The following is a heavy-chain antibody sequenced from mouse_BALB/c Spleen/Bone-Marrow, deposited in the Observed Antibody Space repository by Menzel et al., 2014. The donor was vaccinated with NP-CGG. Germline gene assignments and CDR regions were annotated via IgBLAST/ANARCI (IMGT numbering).Heavy chain of an antibody. CDR1: GFDFSRYW. Sequence: EVKLMDSGGGLVQPGGSLKLSCAASGFDFSRYWMTWVRQAPGKGLEWIGEINPASSTINYTPSLKDKFIISRDNAKNTLYLQMSEVRSEDTALYYCAKNYYYGYVAYWGQGTLVTVSA. D-gene: IGHD1-2*01. CDR2: INPASSTI. J-gene: IGHJ3*01. V-gene: IGHV4-1*02. CDR3: AKNYYYGYVAY.